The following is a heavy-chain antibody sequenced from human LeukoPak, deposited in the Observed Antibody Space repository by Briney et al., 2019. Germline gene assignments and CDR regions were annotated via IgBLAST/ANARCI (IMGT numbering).Heavy chain of an antibody. CDR1: GGTFSSYA. CDR3: AGPRGYSGYDYMVWARYYYYYGMDV. CDR2: IISIVGTA. D-gene: IGHD5-12*01. Sequence: ASVKVSCKASGGTFSSYAISWVGQAPGQGLEWMGGIISIVGTANYAQKFQGRVTITADESTSTAYMELRSLRSEDTAVYYCAGPRGYSGYDYMVWARYYYYYGMDVWGPGTTVTVSS. V-gene: IGHV1-69*13. J-gene: IGHJ6*02.